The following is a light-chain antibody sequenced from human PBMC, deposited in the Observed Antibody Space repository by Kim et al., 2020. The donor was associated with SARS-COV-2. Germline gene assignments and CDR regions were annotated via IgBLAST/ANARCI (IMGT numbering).Light chain of an antibody. V-gene: IGKV3-15*01. CDR2: RAS. Sequence: SPGERATLSCKTSQNVNTNLAWYQQKHGQAPRLLMYRASTRATGTPTRFSASGSGTEFTLTISSLQSEDIAIYYCQQYHNWPPRFTFGQGTKLEI. J-gene: IGKJ2*01. CDR3: QQYHNWPPRFT. CDR1: QNVNTN.